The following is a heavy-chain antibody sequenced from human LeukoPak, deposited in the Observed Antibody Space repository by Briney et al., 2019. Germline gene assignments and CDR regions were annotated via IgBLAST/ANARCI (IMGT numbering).Heavy chain of an antibody. CDR3: AYLGLSSDWNDVPGPQIDH. V-gene: IGHV3-48*01. J-gene: IGHJ4*02. D-gene: IGHD1-1*01. CDR1: GFTFTNYG. CDR2: ISNSAI. Sequence: GGSLRLSCATSGFTFTNYGMNWVRQAPGKGLEWVSYISNSAILYADSVKGRFTISRDNSKNTLYLQMNSLRADDTAVYYCAYLGLSSDWNDVPGPQIDHWGQGTLVSVAS.